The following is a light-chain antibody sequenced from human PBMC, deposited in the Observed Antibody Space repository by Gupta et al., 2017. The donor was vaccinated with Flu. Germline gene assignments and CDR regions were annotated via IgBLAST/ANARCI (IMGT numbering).Light chain of an antibody. CDR3: QQYGSSPPWT. V-gene: IGKV3-20*01. CDR2: GAS. J-gene: IGKJ1*01. CDR1: QSVSNY. Sequence: EGATLACRASQSVSNYLAWYQQKPGQAPKLLIYGASSRATCISDRFSGSGSGTDFTLTISRLEPEDFAVYYCQQYGSSPPWTFGQGTKVEIK.